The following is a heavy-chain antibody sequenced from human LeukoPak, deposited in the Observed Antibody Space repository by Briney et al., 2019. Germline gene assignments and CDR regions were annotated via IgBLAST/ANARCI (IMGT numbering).Heavy chain of an antibody. Sequence: SETLSLTCTVSGGSISSYYWSWIRQPPGKGLEWIGYIYYSGSTNYNPSLKSRVTISVGTSKNQFSLKLSSVTAADTAVYYCARLAAAGTGSWFDPWGQGTLVTVSS. CDR1: GGSISSYY. D-gene: IGHD6-13*01. J-gene: IGHJ5*02. CDR2: IYYSGST. V-gene: IGHV4-59*01. CDR3: ARLAAAGTGSWFDP.